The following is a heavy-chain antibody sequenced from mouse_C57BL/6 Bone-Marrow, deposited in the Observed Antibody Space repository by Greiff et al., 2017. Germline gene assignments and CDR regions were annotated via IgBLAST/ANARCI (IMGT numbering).Heavy chain of an antibody. V-gene: IGHV8-8*01. CDR3: ARIPIYYGNYVPFLYYALDY. Sequence: VKLMESGPGILQPSQTLSLTCSFSGFSLSTFGMGVGWIRQPSGKGLEWLAHIWWDDDKYYNPAMKSRLTLSEGTSKIQVCLKNANVDTANTATYSCARIPIYYGNYVPFLYYALDYWGQGTSVTVSS. CDR1: GFSLSTFGMG. D-gene: IGHD2-1*01. CDR2: IWWDDDK. J-gene: IGHJ4*01.